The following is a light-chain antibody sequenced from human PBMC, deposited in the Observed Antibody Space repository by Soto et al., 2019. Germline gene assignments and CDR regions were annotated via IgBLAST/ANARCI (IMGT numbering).Light chain of an antibody. CDR3: SSYSGSNSLYA. V-gene: IGLV2-14*01. J-gene: IGLJ1*01. CDR2: EVS. CDR1: SSDVGGYNF. Sequence: QSALTQPASVSGSPGQSLTISCTVTSSDVGGYNFVSWYQQHPGKAPKLLIYEVSNRPSGVSDRFSGSKSGNTASLTISGLQAEDEADYYCSSYSGSNSLYAFGTGTKVTVL.